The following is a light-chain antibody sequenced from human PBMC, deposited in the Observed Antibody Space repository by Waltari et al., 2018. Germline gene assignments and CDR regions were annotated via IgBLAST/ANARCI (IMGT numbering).Light chain of an antibody. CDR3: LLFYSGARV. CDR1: TGAVTSGHF. J-gene: IGLJ3*02. V-gene: IGLV7-46*01. Sequence: QAVVTQEPSLTVSPGGTVTLTCGSSTGAVTSGHFPYWFQQKPGQVPRTVIYDTTNRHAWTPARFSGSFLGGKAALTLSGAQPEDEAEYYCLLFYSGARVFGGGTKLTVL. CDR2: DTT.